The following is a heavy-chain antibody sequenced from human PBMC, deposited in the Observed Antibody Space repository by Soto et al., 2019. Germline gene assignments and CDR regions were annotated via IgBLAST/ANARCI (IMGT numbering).Heavy chain of an antibody. CDR2: IIPIFGTA. V-gene: IGHV1-69*06. D-gene: IGHD6-19*01. CDR1: GRTLSSYA. J-gene: IGHJ6*02. CDR3: ARVYSSGWYSGMAV. Sequence: ASVNVSCKASGRTLSSYAISWVRQAPGQGLEWMGGIIPIFGTANYAQNFQGRVTITAAKSTSTAYMELSSLRSEDTAVYYCARVYSSGWYSGMAVGGQGTTVTVSS.